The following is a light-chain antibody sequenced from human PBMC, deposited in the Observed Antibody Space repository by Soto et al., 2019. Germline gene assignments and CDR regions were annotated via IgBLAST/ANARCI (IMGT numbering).Light chain of an antibody. CDR3: QQANSFTLT. CDR2: TGS. CDR1: QGISNW. J-gene: IGKJ4*01. Sequence: DIQMTQSPSSVSASVGDRVSITCRASQGISNWLAWYQQKPGRAPKLLIYTGSSLQSGVTSRFSGTGSGTDFTLTISSLQPEDVATYFCQQANSFTLTFGGGTKVEIK. V-gene: IGKV1-12*01.